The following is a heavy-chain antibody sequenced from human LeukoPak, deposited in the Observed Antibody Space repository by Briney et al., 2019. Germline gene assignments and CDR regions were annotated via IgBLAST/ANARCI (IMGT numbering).Heavy chain of an antibody. V-gene: IGHV4-59*01. CDR2: IYYSGST. J-gene: IGHJ4*02. Sequence: SETLSLTCTVSGGSISSYYWSWIRQPPGKGLEWIGYIYYSGSTNYNPSLKSRVTISVDTSKNQSSLKLSSVTAADTAVYYCARDRGSDFDYWGQGTLVTVSS. D-gene: IGHD6-19*01. CDR3: ARDRGSDFDY. CDR1: GGSISSYY.